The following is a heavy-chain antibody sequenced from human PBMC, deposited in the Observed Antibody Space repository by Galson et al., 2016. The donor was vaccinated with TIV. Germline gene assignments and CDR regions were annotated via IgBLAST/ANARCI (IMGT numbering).Heavy chain of an antibody. Sequence: ETLSLTCTVSGDSVSSHYWSWIRQPPGKGLEWIGYINYSGSTKYNPSLKSRVNILKDTPNNQFSLKLRSVTAADTAVYFCARGDLLEEAFDSWGQGTMVTVSS. D-gene: IGHD3-3*02. CDR2: INYSGST. CDR3: ARGDLLEEAFDS. CDR1: GDSVSSHY. V-gene: IGHV4-59*02. J-gene: IGHJ3*01.